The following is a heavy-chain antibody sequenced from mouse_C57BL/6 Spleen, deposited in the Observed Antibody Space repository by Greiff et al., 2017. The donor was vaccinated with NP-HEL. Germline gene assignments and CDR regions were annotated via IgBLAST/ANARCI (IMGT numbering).Heavy chain of an antibody. CDR2: IDPETGGT. CDR3: TRFVLYPYYFDY. CDR1: GYTFTDYE. V-gene: IGHV1-15*01. Sequence: LVESGAELVRPGASVTLSCKASGYTFTDYEMHWVKQTPVHGLEWIGAIDPETGGTAYNQKFKGKAILTADKSSSTAYMELRSLTSEDSAVYYCTRFVLYPYYFDYWGQGTTLTVSS. J-gene: IGHJ2*01. D-gene: IGHD2-12*01.